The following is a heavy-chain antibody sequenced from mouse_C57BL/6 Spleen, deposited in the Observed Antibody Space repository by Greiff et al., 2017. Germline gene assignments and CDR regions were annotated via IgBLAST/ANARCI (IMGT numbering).Heavy chain of an antibody. J-gene: IGHJ3*01. CDR3: APLYSNPEFAY. CDR1: GYTFTSYW. Sequence: QVQLQQPGAELVKPGASVKVSCKASGYTFTSYWMHWVKQRPGQGLEWIGRIHPSDSDTNYNKKFKGKATLTVDKSSSTAYMQLSSLTSEDSAVCYWAPLYSNPEFAYWGQETLVTVAA. CDR2: IHPSDSDT. V-gene: IGHV1-74*01. D-gene: IGHD2-5*01.